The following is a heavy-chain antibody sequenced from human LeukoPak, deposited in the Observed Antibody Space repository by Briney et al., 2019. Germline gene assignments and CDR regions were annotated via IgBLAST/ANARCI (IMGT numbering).Heavy chain of an antibody. Sequence: GSSVKVSYKASGGTFSSYAISWVRQAPGQGLEWMGRIIPILGIANYAQKFQGRVTITADKSTSTAYMELSSLRSEDTAVYYCARIGSYFPLFDYWGQGTLVTVSS. CDR1: GGTFSSYA. V-gene: IGHV1-69*04. J-gene: IGHJ4*02. CDR2: IIPILGIA. CDR3: ARIGSYFPLFDY. D-gene: IGHD1-26*01.